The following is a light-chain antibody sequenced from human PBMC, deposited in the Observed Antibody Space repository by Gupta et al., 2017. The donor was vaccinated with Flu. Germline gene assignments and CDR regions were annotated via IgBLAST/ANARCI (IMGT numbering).Light chain of an antibody. V-gene: IGKV1-9*01. CDR2: AAS. J-gene: IGKJ4*01. Sequence: DIQLTQSPSFLSASVGDRVTITCRASQGINSDLAWYQEKPGKVPNLLIYAASTLESGVPSRFSGSGSGTEFTLTISSLQPEDFATDYCQQLNSFPLTFGGGTKVEIK. CDR3: QQLNSFPLT. CDR1: QGINSD.